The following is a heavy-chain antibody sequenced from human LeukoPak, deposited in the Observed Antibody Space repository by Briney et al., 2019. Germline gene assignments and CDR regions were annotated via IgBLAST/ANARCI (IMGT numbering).Heavy chain of an antibody. D-gene: IGHD5/OR15-5a*01. CDR3: ARDKGLPQAFDI. J-gene: IGHJ3*02. CDR2: LSYSDTT. CDR1: GGSFSGYY. Sequence: SDTLSLTCAVYGGSFSGYYWSWIRQPPGKGLEYIGYLSYSDTTTYNPSLKSRVTISVDTSKNQFSLKLTSVTAADTAVYYCARDKGLPQAFDIWGQGTMVTVSS. V-gene: IGHV4-59*01.